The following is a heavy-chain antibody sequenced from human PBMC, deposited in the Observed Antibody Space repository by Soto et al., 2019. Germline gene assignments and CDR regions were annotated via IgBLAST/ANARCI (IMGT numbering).Heavy chain of an antibody. CDR3: AGTYYYDSSGYPF. D-gene: IGHD3-22*01. Sequence: SETLSLTCTVCGGSISSTSYYWGWIRQPPGKGLEWIGSIYYSGSTYYNPSLKSRVTISVDTSKNQFSLKLSSVTAADTAVYYCAGTYYYDSSGYPFWGQGTLVTVSS. J-gene: IGHJ4*02. CDR1: GGSISSTSYY. V-gene: IGHV4-39*01. CDR2: IYYSGST.